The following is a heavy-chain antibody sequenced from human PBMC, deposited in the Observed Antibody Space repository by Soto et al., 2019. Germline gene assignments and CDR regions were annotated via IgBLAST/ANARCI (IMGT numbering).Heavy chain of an antibody. CDR1: GFTFDDYA. D-gene: IGHD1-7*01. J-gene: IGHJ4*02. CDR2: ISWNSGSI. V-gene: IGHV3-9*01. Sequence: GGSLRLSCAASGFTFDDYAMHWVRQAPGKGLEWVSGISWNSGSIGYADSVKGRFTISRDNAKNSLYLQMNSLRAEDTALYYCAKVGELVGDYFDYWDQGTLVTVSS. CDR3: AKVGELVGDYFDY.